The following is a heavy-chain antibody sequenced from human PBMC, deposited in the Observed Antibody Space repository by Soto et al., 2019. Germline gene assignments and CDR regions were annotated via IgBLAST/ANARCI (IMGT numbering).Heavy chain of an antibody. V-gene: IGHV1-69*02. CDR3: ASEVHYYGSGSYGAVVDY. CDR2: IIPILGIA. D-gene: IGHD3-10*01. CDR1: GGTFSSYT. J-gene: IGHJ4*02. Sequence: QVQLVQSWAEVQKPGSSVKVSCKASGGTFSSYTISWVRQAPGQGLEWMGRIIPILGIANYAQKFQGRVTITADKSTSTAYMELSSLRSEDTAVYYCASEVHYYGSGSYGAVVDYWGQGTLVTVSS.